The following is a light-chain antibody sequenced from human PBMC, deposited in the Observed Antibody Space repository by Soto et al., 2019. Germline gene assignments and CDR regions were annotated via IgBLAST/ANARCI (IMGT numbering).Light chain of an antibody. CDR2: DAS. V-gene: IGKV3-15*01. CDR3: HQYYKWPLT. CDR1: QSVGNY. Sequence: EIVMTQSPATLSVSPGERATLSCSASQSVGNYLAWYQQKPGQTPRFLIYDASTRATGIPARFSGSGSGTEFTLTISSLLSEDFAVYYCHQYYKWPLTFGGGTKVDI. J-gene: IGKJ4*01.